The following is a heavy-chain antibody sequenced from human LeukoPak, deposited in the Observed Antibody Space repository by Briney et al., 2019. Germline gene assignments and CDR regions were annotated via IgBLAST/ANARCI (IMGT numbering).Heavy chain of an antibody. CDR1: GFTFSSYG. CDR2: ISYDGSNK. CDR3: AKGGVYDTVPWDFDY. Sequence: AGSLTLSCAASGFTFSSYGMHWVRQAPGKGLEWVAVISYDGSNKYYADSVKGRFTISRDNSKNTLYLQMNSLRAEDTAAYYCAKGGVYDTVPWDFDYWGQGTMVTVSS. D-gene: IGHD3-9*01. V-gene: IGHV3-30*18. J-gene: IGHJ4*02.